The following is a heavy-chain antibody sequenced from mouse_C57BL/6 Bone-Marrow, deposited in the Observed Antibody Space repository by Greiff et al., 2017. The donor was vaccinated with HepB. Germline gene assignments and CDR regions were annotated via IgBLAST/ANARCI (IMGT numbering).Heavy chain of an antibody. CDR2: ISSGSSTI. CDR1: GFTFSDYG. CDR3: AREDYYGKDYAMDY. V-gene: IGHV5-17*01. J-gene: IGHJ4*01. D-gene: IGHD1-1*01. Sequence: EVKLMESGGGLVKPGGSLKLSCAASGFTFSDYGMHWVRQAPEKGLEWVAYISSGSSTIYYADTVKGRFTISRDNAKNTLFLQMTSLRSEDTAMYYCAREDYYGKDYAMDYWGQGTSVTVSS.